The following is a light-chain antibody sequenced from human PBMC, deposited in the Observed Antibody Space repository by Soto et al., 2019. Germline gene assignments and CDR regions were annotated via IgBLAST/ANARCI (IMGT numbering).Light chain of an antibody. V-gene: IGLV2-8*01. CDR1: SSDVGGSNF. CDR2: EVS. CDR3: SSYAGSNTVV. J-gene: IGLJ3*02. Sequence: QSVLTQPPSASGSPGQSVTISCTGTSSDVGGSNFVSWYQQYPGKAPKLMIYEVSKRPSGVPDRFSGSKSGNTASLTVSGLQAEDEADYYCSSYAGSNTVVFGGGTKSPS.